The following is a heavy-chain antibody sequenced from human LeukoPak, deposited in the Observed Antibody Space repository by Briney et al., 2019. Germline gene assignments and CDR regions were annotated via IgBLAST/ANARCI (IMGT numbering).Heavy chain of an antibody. CDR1: GYTFISYY. Sequence: SCKASGYTFISYYMHWVRQAPGKGLEWLTFTWSDGRSEYYADSVKGRFTVSRDNSKNTVYLQINSLRVEDTAVYYCARDRGNDYFDSWGQGTLVTVSS. CDR2: TWSDGRSE. CDR3: ARDRGNDYFDS. V-gene: IGHV3-33*01. J-gene: IGHJ4*02.